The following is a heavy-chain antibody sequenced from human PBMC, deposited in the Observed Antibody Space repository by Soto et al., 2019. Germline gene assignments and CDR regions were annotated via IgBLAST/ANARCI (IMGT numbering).Heavy chain of an antibody. J-gene: IGHJ5*02. CDR1: GFTFSSYG. CDR2: IWYDGSNK. V-gene: IGHV3-33*01. Sequence: ESGGGVVQPGRSLRLSCAASGFTFSSYGMHWVRQAPGKGLEWVAVIWYDGSNKYYADSVKGRFTISRDNSKNTLYLQMNSLRAEDTAVYYCARGGYSSSWYIDNWFDPWGQGTLVTVSS. CDR3: ARGGYSSSWYIDNWFDP. D-gene: IGHD6-13*01.